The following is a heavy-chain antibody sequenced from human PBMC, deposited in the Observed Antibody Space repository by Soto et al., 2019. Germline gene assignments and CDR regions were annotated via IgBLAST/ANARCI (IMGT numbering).Heavy chain of an antibody. V-gene: IGHV3-23*01. J-gene: IGHJ6*02. CDR3: ARDRSTDFGLDV. Sequence: EVQLLESGGDLVQPGGSLRLSCVASGFTFGDYVMSWVRQVPGKGLEWVSSISDGGERTDYRDSVRGWFTIYRDNARFTVHLQMNSLRVDDTVIYFCARDRSTDFGLDVWGQGTTVTVSS. CDR2: ISDGGERT. D-gene: IGHD3-3*01. CDR1: GFTFGDYV.